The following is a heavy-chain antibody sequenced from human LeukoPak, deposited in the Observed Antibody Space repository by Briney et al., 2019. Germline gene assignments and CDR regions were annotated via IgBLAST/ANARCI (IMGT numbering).Heavy chain of an antibody. J-gene: IGHJ5*02. Sequence: PSETLSLTCNVSGGSISSSSYYWGWIRQPPGKGLKWFGSIYYSGSTYYNPSLKSRVTISVDTSKNQFSLKLSSVTAADTAVYYCARLPYYYGSGGFDPWGQGTLVTVSS. CDR1: GGSISSSSYY. CDR2: IYYSGST. V-gene: IGHV4-39*01. D-gene: IGHD3-10*01. CDR3: ARLPYYYGSGGFDP.